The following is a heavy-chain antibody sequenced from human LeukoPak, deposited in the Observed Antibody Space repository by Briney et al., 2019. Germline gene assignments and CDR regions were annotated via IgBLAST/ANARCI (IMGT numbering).Heavy chain of an antibody. D-gene: IGHD6-19*01. Sequence: ASVKVSCKASGYTFTYYYMHWVRQAPGQGLEWMGIINPNGGSTTYAQKFQGRVTMTRDSSTSTVYMELSSLRSEDTALYYCVRGGGGWDAFDIWGQGTMVTVSS. CDR1: GYTFTYYY. J-gene: IGHJ3*02. CDR3: VRGGGGWDAFDI. CDR2: INPNGGST. V-gene: IGHV1-46*01.